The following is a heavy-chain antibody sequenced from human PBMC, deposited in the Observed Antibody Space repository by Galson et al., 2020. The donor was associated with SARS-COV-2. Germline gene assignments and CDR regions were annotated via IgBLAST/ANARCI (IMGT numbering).Heavy chain of an antibody. D-gene: IGHD3-16*01. J-gene: IGHJ6*02. V-gene: IGHV3-11*01. CDR1: GFTFSDYY. CDR2: ISSSGSTI. CDR3: ARLLGAAPYYYYYYGMDV. Sequence: RGSLRLSCAASGFTFSDYYMSWIRQAPGKGLEWVSYISSSGSTIYYADSLKGRFTISRDNAKNSLYLQMNSLRAEDTAVYYCARLLGAAPYYYYYYGMDVWGQGTTVTVSS.